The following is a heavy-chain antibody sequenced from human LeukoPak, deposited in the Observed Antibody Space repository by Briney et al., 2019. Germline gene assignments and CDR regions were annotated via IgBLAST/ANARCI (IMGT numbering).Heavy chain of an antibody. V-gene: IGHV3-21*01. CDR3: ARKNGLDY. CDR1: GFIFSSYG. CDR2: ISSSSSYI. J-gene: IGHJ4*02. Sequence: PGGSLRLSCAASGFIFSSYGMHWVRQAPGKGLEWVSSISSSSSYIYYADSVKGRFTISRDNAKNSLYLQMNSLRAEDTAVYYCARKNGLDYWGQGTLVTVSS.